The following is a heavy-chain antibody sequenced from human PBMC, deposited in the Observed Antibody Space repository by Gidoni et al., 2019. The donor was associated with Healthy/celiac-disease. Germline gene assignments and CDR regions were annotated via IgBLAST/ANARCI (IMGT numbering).Heavy chain of an antibody. J-gene: IGHJ3*02. D-gene: IGHD3-22*01. CDR3: TTPSFTMIVPWAFDI. CDR1: GFTFSNAW. Sequence: EVQLVESGGGLVKPGGSLRLSGAASGFTFSNAWMSWVRQAPGKGLEWVGRIKSKTDGGTTDYAAPVKGRFTISRDDSKNTLYLQMNSLKTEDTAVYYCTTPSFTMIVPWAFDIWGQGTMVTVSS. CDR2: IKSKTDGGTT. V-gene: IGHV3-15*01.